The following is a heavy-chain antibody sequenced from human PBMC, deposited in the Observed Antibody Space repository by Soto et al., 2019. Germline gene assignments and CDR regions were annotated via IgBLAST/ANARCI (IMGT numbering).Heavy chain of an antibody. Sequence: QVQLVESGGGVVQPGRSLRLSCAASGFTFSSYAMHWVRQAPGKGLEWVAVISYDGSNKYSADSVKGRFTISRDNSKNTLYLQMNSLRAEDTAVYYCARVGITMVRGVMYYFDYWGQGTLVTVSS. CDR1: GFTFSSYA. D-gene: IGHD3-10*01. CDR2: ISYDGSNK. CDR3: ARVGITMVRGVMYYFDY. V-gene: IGHV3-30-3*01. J-gene: IGHJ4*02.